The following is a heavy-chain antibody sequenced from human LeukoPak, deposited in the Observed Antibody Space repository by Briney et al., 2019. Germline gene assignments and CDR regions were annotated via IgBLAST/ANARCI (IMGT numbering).Heavy chain of an antibody. Sequence: GGSLRLSCVASGFTFSNYWMHWVRQPPGKGLVWVSRIYVDGRTTNYADSVKGRFTISRDNAKNTVYLEVNSLSVEDTATYYCIRDFRSADLWGQGTLVTVTS. CDR3: IRDFRSADL. CDR2: IYVDGRTT. J-gene: IGHJ5*02. V-gene: IGHV3-74*01. CDR1: GFTFSNYW.